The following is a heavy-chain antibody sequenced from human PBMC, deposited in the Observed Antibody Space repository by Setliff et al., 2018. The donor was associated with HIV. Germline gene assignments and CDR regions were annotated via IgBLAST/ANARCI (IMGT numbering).Heavy chain of an antibody. CDR1: GGSFSSSTYS. CDR2: IHSSGTT. J-gene: IGHJ3*01. D-gene: IGHD3-3*01. CDR3: ARHKTNYDFYAFDV. Sequence: SETLSLTCTVSGGSFSSSTYSWGWIRQPPGMVLEWIGSIHSSGTTYYNPSLKSRVAISVDTSRSQFSLKLRSVTAADTAVYYCARHKTNYDFYAFDVWGQGTMVTVSS. V-gene: IGHV4-39*01.